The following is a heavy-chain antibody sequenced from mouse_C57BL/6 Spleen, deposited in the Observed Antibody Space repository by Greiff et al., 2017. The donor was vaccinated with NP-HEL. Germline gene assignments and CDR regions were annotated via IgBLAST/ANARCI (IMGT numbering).Heavy chain of an antibody. J-gene: IGHJ3*01. D-gene: IGHD1-1*01. CDR1: GYAFSSSW. V-gene: IGHV1-82*01. CDR2: IYPGDGDT. CDR3: ASERVYYYGSSAFAY. Sequence: QVQLQQSGPELVKPGASVKISCKASGYAFSSSWMNWVKQRPGKGLEWIGRIYPGDGDTNYNGKFKGKATLTADKSSSTAYMQLSSLTSEDSAVYFCASERVYYYGSSAFAYWGQGTLVTVSA.